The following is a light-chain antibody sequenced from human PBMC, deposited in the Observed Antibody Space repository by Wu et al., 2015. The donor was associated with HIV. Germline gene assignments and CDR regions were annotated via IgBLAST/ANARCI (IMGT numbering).Light chain of an antibody. Sequence: AIQLTQSPSSLSASVGDRVTITCRAGQDISSALAWYQQKPGNAPKLLIYDASSLESGVPSRFSGSGSGTDFTLTISSLQSDDFATYYCQQFKSYPRTFGQGTKGGDQT. CDR2: DAS. CDR1: QDISSA. CDR3: QQFKSYPRT. J-gene: IGKJ1*01. V-gene: IGKV1-13*02.